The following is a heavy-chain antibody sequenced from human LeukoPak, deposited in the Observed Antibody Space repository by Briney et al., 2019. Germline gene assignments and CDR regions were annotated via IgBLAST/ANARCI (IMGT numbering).Heavy chain of an antibody. CDR2: ITTSSSTI. CDR3: ARRGFDV. D-gene: IGHD3-10*01. Sequence: GGSLRLSCAASGFIFSSYNMHWVRQAPGKGLEWDSYITTSSSTIHYADSVKGRFTVSRDNAKNSLFLQMNSLRAEDTALYYCARRGFDVWGQGTMVTVSS. CDR1: GFIFSSYN. V-gene: IGHV3-48*01. J-gene: IGHJ3*01.